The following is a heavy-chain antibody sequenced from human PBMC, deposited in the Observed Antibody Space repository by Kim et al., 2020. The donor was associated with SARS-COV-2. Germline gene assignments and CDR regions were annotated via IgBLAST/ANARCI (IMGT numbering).Heavy chain of an antibody. CDR3: ARAPSLQLRWYFDI. V-gene: IGHV3-30*15. Sequence: DSGKDRFTTSRDTSKNTLYLQMGSLRGDDTAVYYCARAPSLQLRWYFDIWGRGTLVTVSS. J-gene: IGHJ2*01. D-gene: IGHD1-7*01.